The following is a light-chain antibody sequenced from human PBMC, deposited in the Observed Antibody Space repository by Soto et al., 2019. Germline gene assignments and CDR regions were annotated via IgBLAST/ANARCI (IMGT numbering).Light chain of an antibody. J-gene: IGLJ1*01. CDR1: SSDVGSNNR. CDR3: RSFTTSITDV. Sequence: QSVLTQPPSVSGAPGQSVAISCSGSSSDVGSNNRVSWYQQSPGTAPKLMIYEVTNRPSGVPDRFSGSKSGNTASLTISGLQAEEEADYYCRSFTTSITDVFGTGTKLTVL. V-gene: IGLV2-18*02. CDR2: EVT.